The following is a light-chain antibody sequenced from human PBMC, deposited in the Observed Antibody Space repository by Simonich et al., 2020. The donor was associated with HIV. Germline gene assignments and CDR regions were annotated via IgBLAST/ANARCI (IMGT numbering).Light chain of an antibody. V-gene: IGKV1-5*03. Sequence: DSQMTQSPSTLSASVGDRVTITCRASQSISSWLAWYQQKPGKVPTLLIYKASSLESGVPSRFSGSGSGTDFTLIISSLQPEDFATYYCQQSHYTPLTFGQGTKLEIK. CDR3: QQSHYTPLT. CDR2: KAS. CDR1: QSISSW. J-gene: IGKJ2*01.